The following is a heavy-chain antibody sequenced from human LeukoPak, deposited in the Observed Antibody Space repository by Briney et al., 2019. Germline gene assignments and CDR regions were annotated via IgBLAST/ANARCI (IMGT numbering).Heavy chain of an antibody. V-gene: IGHV3-9*01. D-gene: IGHD6-13*01. CDR2: ISWNSGSI. CDR1: GFTFDYYA. J-gene: IGHJ4*02. Sequence: PGGSLRLSCAASGFTFDYYAMHWVRQAPGKGLEWVSGISWNSGSIGYADSVKGRFTISRDNAKNSLYLQMNSLRAEDTALYYCAKDRDAAGRYYFDYWGQGTLVTVSS. CDR3: AKDRDAAGRYYFDY.